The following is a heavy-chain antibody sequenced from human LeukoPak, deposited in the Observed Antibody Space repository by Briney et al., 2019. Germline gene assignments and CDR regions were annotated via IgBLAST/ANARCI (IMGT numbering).Heavy chain of an antibody. CDR1: GFTFSSYA. J-gene: IGHJ5*02. Sequence: GRSLRLSCAASGFTFSSYAMHWVRQAPGKGLEGVAVISYDGSNKYYADSVKGRFTISRDNSKNTLYLQMNSLRAEDTAVYYCASIAARLGNWFDPWGQGTLVTVSS. CDR3: ASIAARLGNWFDP. CDR2: ISYDGSNK. D-gene: IGHD6-6*01. V-gene: IGHV3-30-3*01.